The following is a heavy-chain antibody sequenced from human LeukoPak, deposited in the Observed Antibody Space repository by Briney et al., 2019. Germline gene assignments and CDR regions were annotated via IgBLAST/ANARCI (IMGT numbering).Heavy chain of an antibody. J-gene: IGHJ3*02. CDR1: GGSISSYY. CDR3: ARNLVAAWLDAFDI. CDR2: IYYSGST. D-gene: IGHD2-15*01. Sequence: KPSETLPLTCTVSGGSISSYYWSWIRQPPGKGLEWIGYIYYSGSTNYNPSLKSRVTISVDTSKNQFSLKLSSVTAADTAVYYCARNLVAAWLDAFDIWGQGTMVTVSS. V-gene: IGHV4-59*01.